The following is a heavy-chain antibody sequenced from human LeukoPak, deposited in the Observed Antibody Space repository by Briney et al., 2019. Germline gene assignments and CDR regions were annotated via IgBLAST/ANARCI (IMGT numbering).Heavy chain of an antibody. CDR3: TKEPGQRCSSTSCYAP. J-gene: IGHJ5*02. CDR2: ISGSGGST. CDR1: GFSFSNYA. Sequence: GGSLRLSCAASGFSFSNYAMTWVRQAPGKGLEWVSAISGSGGSTYCADSVKGRFTISRDNSKNTLYLQMNSLRVDDTAVYYCTKEPGQRCSSTSCYAPWGQGTLVTVSS. D-gene: IGHD2-2*01. V-gene: IGHV3-23*01.